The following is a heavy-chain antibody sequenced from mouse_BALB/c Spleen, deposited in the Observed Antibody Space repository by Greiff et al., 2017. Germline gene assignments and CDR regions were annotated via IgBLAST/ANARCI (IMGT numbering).Heavy chain of an antibody. V-gene: IGHV2-9*02. CDR3: ARAYYRYHYYAMDY. J-gene: IGHJ4*01. Sequence: VQLQQSGPGLVAPSQSLSITCTVSGFSLTSYGVHWVRQPPGKGLEWLGVIWAGGSTNYNSALMSRLSISKDNSKSQVFLKMNSLQTDDTAMYYCARAYYRYHYYAMDYWGQGTSVTVSS. CDR2: IWAGGST. D-gene: IGHD2-14*01. CDR1: GFSLTSYG.